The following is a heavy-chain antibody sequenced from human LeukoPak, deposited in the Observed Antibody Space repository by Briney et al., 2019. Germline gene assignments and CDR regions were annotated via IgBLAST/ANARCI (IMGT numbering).Heavy chain of an antibody. D-gene: IGHD6-13*01. Sequence: PSETPSLTCTVSGGSISSSSYYWSWIRQPPGKGLEWIGYIYYSGSTNYNPSLKSRVTISVDTSKNQFSLKLSSVTAADTAVYYCARARYSSSWACDYWGQGTLVTVSS. CDR1: GGSISSSSYY. CDR2: IYYSGST. V-gene: IGHV4-61*01. CDR3: ARARYSSSWACDY. J-gene: IGHJ4*02.